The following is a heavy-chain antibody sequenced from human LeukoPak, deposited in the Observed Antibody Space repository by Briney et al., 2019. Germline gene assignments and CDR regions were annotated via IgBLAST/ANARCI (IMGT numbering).Heavy chain of an antibody. CDR1: GYTFTSYG. D-gene: IGHD5-12*01. CDR3: ARDYSGYDYNWFDP. CDR2: ISAYNGNT. V-gene: IGHV1-18*01. Sequence: ASVKASCKASGYTFTSYGISWVRQAPGQGLEWMGWISAYNGNTNYAQKLQGRVTMTTDTSTSTAYTELRSLRSDDTAVYYCARDYSGYDYNWFDPWGQGTLVTVSS. J-gene: IGHJ5*02.